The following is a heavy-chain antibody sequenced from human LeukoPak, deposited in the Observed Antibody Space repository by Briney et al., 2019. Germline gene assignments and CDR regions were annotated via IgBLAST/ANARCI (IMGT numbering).Heavy chain of an antibody. Sequence: PSETMSLTCAVYGGSFSGYYWSWIRQPPGKGREWIGEINHSGSTNYNPSLKSRVTISINTSKNQFSLKLSSVTAADTAVYYCARGGSGYSYGPVRYWGQGTLVTVSS. CDR2: INHSGST. D-gene: IGHD5-18*01. CDR3: ARGGSGYSYGPVRY. CDR1: GGSFSGYY. J-gene: IGHJ4*02. V-gene: IGHV4-34*01.